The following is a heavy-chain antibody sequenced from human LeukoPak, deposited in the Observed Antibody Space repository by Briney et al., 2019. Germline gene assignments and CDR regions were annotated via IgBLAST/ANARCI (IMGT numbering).Heavy chain of an antibody. Sequence: GGSLRLSCAVSGFTFSTYGMHWVRQAPGKGLEWVAVIWYDGSNKYYADSVKGRFTVSRDNSKNTLYLQMNSLRDEDTAVYYCARDEAGSGYYSDYWGQGTLVTVSS. CDR3: ARDEAGSGYYSDY. CDR2: IWYDGSNK. J-gene: IGHJ4*02. V-gene: IGHV3-33*01. D-gene: IGHD3-22*01. CDR1: GFTFSTYG.